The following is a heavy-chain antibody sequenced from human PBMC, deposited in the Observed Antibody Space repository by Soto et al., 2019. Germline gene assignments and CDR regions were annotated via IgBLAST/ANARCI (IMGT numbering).Heavy chain of an antibody. D-gene: IGHD6-13*01. V-gene: IGHV4-39*07. J-gene: IGHJ5*02. CDR1: GDSNIIGRFY. Sequence: SDTLSLTCSVSGDSNIIGRFYWGWLRQPPGKGLEWIASMYTSGNTYYTPSLKSRLTISVDTSKNQVSLKLSSVTAADTAVYYCARVFSDSSSFFDPWGQGTLVTVSS. CDR3: ARVFSDSSSFFDP. CDR2: MYTSGNT.